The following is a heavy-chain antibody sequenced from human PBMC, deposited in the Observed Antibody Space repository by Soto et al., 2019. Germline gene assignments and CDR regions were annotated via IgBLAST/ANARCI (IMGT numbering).Heavy chain of an antibody. V-gene: IGHV3-74*01. CDR1: GFTFSNYW. D-gene: IGHD2-15*01. J-gene: IGHJ6*03. CDR3: ARGDCVGGTCYSLAGSFYYYMDV. Sequence: EVQLVESGGGSVQPGGSLRLSCVASGFTFSNYWMYWVRQAPGEGLVWVSRINSDGSVSSYADSVKGRLTISRDNVKNTLYLQMDSLRAEDTAVYYCARGDCVGGTCYSLAGSFYYYMDVWGKGTTVTVFS. CDR2: INSDGSVS.